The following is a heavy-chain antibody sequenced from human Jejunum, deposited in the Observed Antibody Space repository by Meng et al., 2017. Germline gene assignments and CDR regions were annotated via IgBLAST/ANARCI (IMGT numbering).Heavy chain of an antibody. CDR3: ARDLSSESRSYLLGD. CDR1: GFTVSSNY. V-gene: IGHV3-66*02. J-gene: IGHJ4*02. D-gene: IGHD2/OR15-2a*01. CDR2: INSGGKT. Sequence: GGSLRLSCEASGFTVSSNYMSWVRQAPGKGLEWVSLINSGGKTNYADSVKGRFTISRDNSKNTLYLQMDSMRAEDTAVYYCARDLSSESRSYLLGDWGQGTLVTVSS.